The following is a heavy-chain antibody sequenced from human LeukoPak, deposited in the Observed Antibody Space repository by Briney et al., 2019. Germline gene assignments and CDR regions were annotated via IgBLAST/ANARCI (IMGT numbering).Heavy chain of an antibody. Sequence: SGGSLRLSCAASGFTFSSYSMNWVRQAPGKGLEWVSSISSSSSYMYYADSVKGRFTISRDNAKNSLYLQMNSLRAEDTAVYYCARDLDYDSSGYPDYWGQGTLVTVSS. CDR2: ISSSSSYM. V-gene: IGHV3-21*01. CDR3: ARDLDYDSSGYPDY. D-gene: IGHD3-22*01. CDR1: GFTFSSYS. J-gene: IGHJ4*02.